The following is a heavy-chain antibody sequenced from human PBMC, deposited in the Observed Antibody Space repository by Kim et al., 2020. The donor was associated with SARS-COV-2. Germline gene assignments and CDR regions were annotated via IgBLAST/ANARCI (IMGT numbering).Heavy chain of an antibody. V-gene: IGHV4-59*13. CDR3: ARDIAVAGRDRDY. J-gene: IGHJ4*02. Sequence: SETLSLTCTVSGGSISSYYWSWIRQPPGKGLEWIGYIYYSGSTNYNPSLKSRVTISVDTSKNQFSLKLSSVTAADTAVYYCARDIAVAGRDRDYWGQGTLVTVSS. D-gene: IGHD6-19*01. CDR1: GGSISSYY. CDR2: IYYSGST.